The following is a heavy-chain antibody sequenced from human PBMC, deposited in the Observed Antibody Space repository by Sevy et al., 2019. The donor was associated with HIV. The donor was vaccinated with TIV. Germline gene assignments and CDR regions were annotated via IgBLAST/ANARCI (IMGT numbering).Heavy chain of an antibody. CDR3: ARLGRGEILYYFDY. V-gene: IGHV4-39*01. Sequence: SETLSLTCTVSGGGISSSSYYWGRIRQPPGKGREWIGNIYYSGSTYYNPSLKSRVTISVDTSKNQFSLKLSSVTAADTAVYYCARLGRGEILYYFDYWGQGTLVTVSS. CDR2: IYYSGST. J-gene: IGHJ4*02. D-gene: IGHD3-10*01. CDR1: GGGISSSSYY.